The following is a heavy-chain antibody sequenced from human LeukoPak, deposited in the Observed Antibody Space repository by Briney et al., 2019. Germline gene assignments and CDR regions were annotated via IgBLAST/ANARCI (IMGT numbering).Heavy chain of an antibody. Sequence: GASVKVSCKASGGTFSSYAISWVRQAPGQGLEWMGGIIPIFGTANYAQKFRGRVTITADESTSTAYMELSSLRSEDTAVYYCARGGIVGATNHFDYWGQGTLVTVSS. D-gene: IGHD1-26*01. J-gene: IGHJ4*02. CDR2: IIPIFGTA. V-gene: IGHV1-69*13. CDR1: GGTFSSYA. CDR3: ARGGIVGATNHFDY.